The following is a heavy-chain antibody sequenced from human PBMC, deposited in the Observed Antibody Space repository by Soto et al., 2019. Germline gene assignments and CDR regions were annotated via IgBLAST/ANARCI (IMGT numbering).Heavy chain of an antibody. CDR2: ISSGSSDT. J-gene: IGHJ4*02. V-gene: IGHV3-21*01. CDR1: GFTFSRVS. CDR3: ARVAY. Sequence: GWSLRLSCEASGFTFSRVSMNLVRQVPGKGLEWVASISSGSSDTWYADSVKGRFIISRDNAQNSLFLQMNTLRPEDTAMYYCARVAYWGAGTQVTVSS.